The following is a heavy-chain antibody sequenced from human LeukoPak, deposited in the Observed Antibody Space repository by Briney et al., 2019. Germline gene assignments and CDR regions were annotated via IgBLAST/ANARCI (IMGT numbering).Heavy chain of an antibody. CDR2: IYSGGST. CDR3: AKLGWDAPQ. D-gene: IGHD6-13*01. CDR1: GYSVSKNY. Sequence: GGSLRLSCAASGYSVSKNYMSWVRQAPGKGLEWVSDIYSGGSTYYADSVKGRFIISRDNSKNTLYLQMNSLRADDTAVYYCAKLGWDAPQWGQGTLVTVSS. V-gene: IGHV3-66*01. J-gene: IGHJ4*02.